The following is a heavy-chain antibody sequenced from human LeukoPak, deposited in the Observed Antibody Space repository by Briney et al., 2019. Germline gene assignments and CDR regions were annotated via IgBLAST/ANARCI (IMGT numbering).Heavy chain of an antibody. CDR1: GYAYTSYG. CDR2: ISAYNGNT. V-gene: IGHV1-18*01. J-gene: IGHJ4*02. D-gene: IGHD3-22*01. Sequence: GASVKVSCKASGYAYTSYGISWVRPAPGQGLEWMGWISAYNGNTNYAQKLQGRATMTTDTSTSTAYMELRSLRSDDTAVYYCARAQDSYYDSSGYYYYFDYWGQGTLVTVSS. CDR3: ARAQDSYYDSSGYYYYFDY.